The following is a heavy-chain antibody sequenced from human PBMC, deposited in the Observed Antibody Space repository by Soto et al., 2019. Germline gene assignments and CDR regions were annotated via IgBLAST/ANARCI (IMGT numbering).Heavy chain of an antibody. CDR3: ARDLVVEFDWLSPIDY. D-gene: IGHD3-9*01. J-gene: IGHJ4*02. V-gene: IGHV1-18*01. Sequence: ASVKVSCKASGYTFTSHGISWVRQAPGQGLEWMGWISAYNGNTNYAQKLQGRVTMTTDTSTSTAYMELRSLRSDDTAVYYCARDLVVEFDWLSPIDYWGQGTLVTSPQ. CDR1: GYTFTSHG. CDR2: ISAYNGNT.